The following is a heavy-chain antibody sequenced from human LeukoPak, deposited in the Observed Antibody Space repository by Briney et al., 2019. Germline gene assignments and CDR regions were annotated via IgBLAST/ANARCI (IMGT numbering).Heavy chain of an antibody. CDR3: AKEGGYCSSGTCYPWWFDP. D-gene: IGHD2-15*01. Sequence: GASVKVSCKASGYTFTGYYVHWVRQAPGQGIEWMGRINPNSGGTNYAQKFQGRVTMTRDTSISTAYLELSRLRSDDTAVYYCAKEGGYCSSGTCYPWWFDPWGQGTLVTVSS. CDR2: INPNSGGT. J-gene: IGHJ5*02. V-gene: IGHV1-2*06. CDR1: GYTFTGYY.